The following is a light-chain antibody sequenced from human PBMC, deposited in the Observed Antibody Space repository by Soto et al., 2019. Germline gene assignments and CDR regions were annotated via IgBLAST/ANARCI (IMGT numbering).Light chain of an antibody. V-gene: IGKV1-39*01. Sequence: DIQMTQSPSSLSASVGDRVTITCRASQSISSYLNWYQQKPGKAPKLLIYAASSLQSRVPSRFSGSGSGTDFTLTSSRLPPEDVANYYWQQSNRTQWTFGQGTKVDIK. CDR2: AAS. CDR3: QQSNRTQWT. J-gene: IGKJ1*01. CDR1: QSISSY.